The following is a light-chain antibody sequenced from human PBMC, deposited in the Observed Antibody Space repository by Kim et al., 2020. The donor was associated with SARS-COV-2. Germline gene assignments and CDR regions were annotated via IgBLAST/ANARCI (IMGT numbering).Light chain of an antibody. J-gene: IGKJ4*01. CDR2: GTS. V-gene: IGKV3-20*01. CDR1: QSVSVSY. Sequence: SPVETATLSCRASQSVSVSYLAWYQKKTGQPPRFLIYGTSSRAAGIPDRFRGSGFGTDFTLTISGLEPEDFAVYFCQQYETLPLTFGGGTKVDIK. CDR3: QQYETLPLT.